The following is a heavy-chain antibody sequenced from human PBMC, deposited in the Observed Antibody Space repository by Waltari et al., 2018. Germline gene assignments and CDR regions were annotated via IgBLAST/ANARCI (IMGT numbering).Heavy chain of an antibody. Sequence: EVQLVESGGDLVQPGGSLRLSCAASGFTFSSYWMCWVRQAPGEVLEWVANIKEDGSEKYYVDSVKGRFTISRDNAKNSLYLQMNSLRAEDSAVYYCARTQWDSTSRRAFDIWGQGTVVTVSS. CDR1: GFTFSSYW. J-gene: IGHJ3*02. CDR3: ARTQWDSTSRRAFDI. V-gene: IGHV3-7*01. D-gene: IGHD1-26*01. CDR2: IKEDGSEK.